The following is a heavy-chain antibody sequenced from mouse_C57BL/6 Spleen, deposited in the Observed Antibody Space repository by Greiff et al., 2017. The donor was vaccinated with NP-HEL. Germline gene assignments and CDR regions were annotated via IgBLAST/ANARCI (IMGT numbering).Heavy chain of an antibody. Sequence: QVQLQQPGAELVRPGSSVKLSCKASGYTFTSYWMHWVKQRPIQGLEWIGNIDPSDSETHYNQKFKDKATLTVDKSSSTAYMQLSSLTSGDSAVYYCARRVLRSNYFDYWGQGTTLTVSS. CDR1: GYTFTSYW. CDR2: IDPSDSET. CDR3: ARRVLRSNYFDY. V-gene: IGHV1-52*01. J-gene: IGHJ2*01. D-gene: IGHD2-4*01.